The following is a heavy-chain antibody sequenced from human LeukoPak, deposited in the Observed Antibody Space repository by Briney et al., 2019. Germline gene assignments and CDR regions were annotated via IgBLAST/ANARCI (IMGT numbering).Heavy chain of an antibody. D-gene: IGHD3-22*01. CDR2: ITYIGCA. CDR3: ARDLDYYDSTWFDP. V-gene: IGHV4-39*07. CDR1: GGSISSSTYY. J-gene: IGHJ5*02. Sequence: SETLSLTCTVSGGSISSSTYYWGWIRQPPGKGLEWIGSITYIGCAYYNPSLKSRVTISVDTFKNQFSLKLISVTAADTAVYYCARDLDYYDSTWFDPWGQGSLVTVSS.